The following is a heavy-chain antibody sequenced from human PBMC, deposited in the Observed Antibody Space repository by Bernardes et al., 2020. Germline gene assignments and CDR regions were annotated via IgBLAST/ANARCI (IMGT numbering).Heavy chain of an antibody. V-gene: IGHV3-11*01. CDR1: GFTFSDHY. Sequence: GWSLSLSCAASGFTFSDHYMSWIRQAPGKGLEWVSYISSSGGIKYSADSVKGRFTISRDNAKNSLYLQMNSLRAEDTAVYYCARGNWGSLTWYFDLWGRGTLVTVSS. CDR2: ISSSGGIK. J-gene: IGHJ2*01. D-gene: IGHD7-27*01. CDR3: ARGNWGSLTWYFDL.